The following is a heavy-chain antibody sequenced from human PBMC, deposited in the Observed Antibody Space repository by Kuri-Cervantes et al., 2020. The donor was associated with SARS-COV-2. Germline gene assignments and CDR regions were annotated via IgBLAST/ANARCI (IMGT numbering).Heavy chain of an antibody. Sequence: GESLKISCAASTITFSNCRMSRVRQAPGKGLEWVSDINTSTRTKYYVGSVKGRFTICRDKARNSLYLQMNSLRAEDTALYHCATYDSSGSDYYYYMDVWGKGTTVTVSS. CDR1: TITFSNCR. J-gene: IGHJ6*03. CDR2: INTSTRTK. V-gene: IGHV3-48*01. CDR3: ATYDSSGSDYYYYMDV. D-gene: IGHD3-22*01.